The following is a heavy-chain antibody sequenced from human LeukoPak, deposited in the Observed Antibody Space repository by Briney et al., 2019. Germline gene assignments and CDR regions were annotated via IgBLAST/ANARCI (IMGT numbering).Heavy chain of an antibody. D-gene: IGHD3-16*02. V-gene: IGHV3-23*01. Sequence: GGSLRLSCAASGLTFRTYATSWVRQAPGKGLEWVSSISDSGGDTYYADSVKGRVTISRDNSKNTVYLQMNSLRAEDTAVYYCAKGGSYRSQPYFDYWGQGTPVTVSS. J-gene: IGHJ4*02. CDR1: GLTFRTYA. CDR3: AKGGSYRSQPYFDY. CDR2: ISDSGGDT.